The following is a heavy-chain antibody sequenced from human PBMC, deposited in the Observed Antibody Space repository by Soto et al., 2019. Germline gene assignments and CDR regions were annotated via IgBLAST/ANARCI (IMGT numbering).Heavy chain of an antibody. V-gene: IGHV3-21*01. CDR1: GFTFSSYS. CDR2: ISSRSSYI. Sequence: LRLSCAASGFTFSSYSMNWVRQAPGKGLECVSSISSRSSYIYYADSVKGRLTISRDNAKNSLYLQMNSLRAEDTAVYYCATDSPGGIAARNGMDVWGKWTTVT. D-gene: IGHD6-6*01. J-gene: IGHJ6*04. CDR3: ATDSPGGIAARNGMDV.